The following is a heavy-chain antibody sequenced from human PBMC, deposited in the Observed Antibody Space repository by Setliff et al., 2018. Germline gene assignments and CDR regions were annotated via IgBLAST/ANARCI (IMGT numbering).Heavy chain of an antibody. CDR2: IIPVLDIT. CDR1: GGPLNSYS. V-gene: IGHV1-69*02. D-gene: IGHD1-26*01. Sequence: SVKVSCKASGGPLNSYSFSWVRQAPGQGLEWMGRIIPVLDITRYSQKFQGRVTITADKSTGIIYMELTSLRSDDTAVYYCARVMGGSYGFSWFDPWGQGTLVTVSS. CDR3: ARVMGGSYGFSWFDP. J-gene: IGHJ5*02.